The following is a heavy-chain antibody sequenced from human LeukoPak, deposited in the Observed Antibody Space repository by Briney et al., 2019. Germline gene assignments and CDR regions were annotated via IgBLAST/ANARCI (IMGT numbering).Heavy chain of an antibody. CDR3: ARDQQAGYDFWSGYYTRWFDP. V-gene: IGHV4-34*01. D-gene: IGHD3-3*01. Sequence: ASETLSLTCAVYGGSFSGYYWSWIRQPPGKGLEWIGEINHSGSTNYNPSLKSRVTISVDTSKNQFSLKLSSVTAADTAVYYCARDQQAGYDFWSGYYTRWFDPWGQGTLVTVSS. CDR2: INHSGST. J-gene: IGHJ5*02. CDR1: GGSFSGYY.